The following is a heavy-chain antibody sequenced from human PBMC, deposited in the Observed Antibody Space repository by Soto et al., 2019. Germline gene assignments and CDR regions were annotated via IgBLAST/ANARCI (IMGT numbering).Heavy chain of an antibody. CDR2: ISYDGSNK. J-gene: IGHJ4*02. CDR3: AHSQGGGTSCHADY. CDR1: GFTFSSYG. Sequence: PGGSLRLSCAASGFTFSSYGMHWVRQAPGKGLEWVEVISYDGSNKYYADSVKGRFTISRDNSKNTLYLQMNSLRAEDTAVYYCAHSQGGGTSCHADYCRQRTLV. D-gene: IGHD2-2*01. V-gene: IGHV3-30*03.